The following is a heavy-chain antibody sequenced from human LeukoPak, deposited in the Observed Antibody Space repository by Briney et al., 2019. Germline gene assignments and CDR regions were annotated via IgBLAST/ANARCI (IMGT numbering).Heavy chain of an antibody. CDR2: ISYSGST. V-gene: IGHV4-59*01. Sequence: PSETLSLTCTVSGGSISSYYWSWIRQPPGKGLECIGYISYSGSTNFNPSLKSRVTISVDTSKNQFSLKLSSVTAADTAVYYCAREGTAGTNLNWFDPWGQGTLVTVSS. CDR1: GGSISSYY. J-gene: IGHJ5*02. CDR3: AREGTAGTNLNWFDP. D-gene: IGHD1-1*01.